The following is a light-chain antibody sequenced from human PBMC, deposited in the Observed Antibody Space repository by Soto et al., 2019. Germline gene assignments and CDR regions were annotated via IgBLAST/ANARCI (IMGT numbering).Light chain of an antibody. J-gene: IGKJ1*01. CDR2: TAS. V-gene: IGKV3-15*01. CDR3: QQYNNWPWT. CDR1: QSVSSSY. Sequence: EIGFSQSPCTLSLSQGERATLSCRASQSVSSSYLAWYQQQPGQAPRLLIHTASTRATGIPARFSGSGSGTAFTLTISSLQSEDFAIYYCQQYNNWPWTFGQGTKVDIK.